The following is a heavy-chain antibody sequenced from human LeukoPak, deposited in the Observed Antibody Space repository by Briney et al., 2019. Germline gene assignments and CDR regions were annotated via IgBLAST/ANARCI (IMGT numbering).Heavy chain of an antibody. CDR3: ARGLFYAVAYWDY. CDR1: GFIFSDYW. V-gene: IGHV3-74*01. CDR2: INRDGTGT. D-gene: IGHD2-21*01. J-gene: IGHJ4*02. Sequence: GGSLRLSCAPSGFIFSDYWFHWVRQTPGQGLVWVAAINRDGTGTSHADSVRGRFTVSRDNAKNTLCLQLNSLRADDTAVYYCARGLFYAVAYWDYWGQGTLVTVSS.